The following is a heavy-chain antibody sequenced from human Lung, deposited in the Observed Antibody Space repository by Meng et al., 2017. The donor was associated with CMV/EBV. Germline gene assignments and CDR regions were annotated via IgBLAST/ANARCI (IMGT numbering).Heavy chain of an antibody. Sequence: ETLSLXCAASGLTVSNNYMTWVRQAPGKGLECVSVIFSGGSTYYVDSVKGRFTISRDASKNTLYRQMNNLRADDTAVYYCARGYPDGDCDSWGQETLVTVSS. J-gene: IGHJ4*02. CDR1: GLTVSNNY. CDR3: ARGYPDGDCDS. D-gene: IGHD1-14*01. CDR2: IFSGGST. V-gene: IGHV3-53*01.